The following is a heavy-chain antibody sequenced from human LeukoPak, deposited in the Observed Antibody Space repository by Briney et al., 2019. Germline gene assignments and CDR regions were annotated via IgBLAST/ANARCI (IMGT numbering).Heavy chain of an antibody. CDR2: ISWNSGSI. CDR3: ARDGGIIRFGGQDV. J-gene: IGHJ6*02. Sequence: GGSLRLSCAASGFTFDDYAMHWVRQAPGKGLEWVSGISWNSGSIGYADSVKGRFTISRDNAANSLYLQMNSLRVEDTAVHYCARDGGIIRFGGQDVWGQGTTVTVS. V-gene: IGHV3-9*01. D-gene: IGHD3-16*01. CDR1: GFTFDDYA.